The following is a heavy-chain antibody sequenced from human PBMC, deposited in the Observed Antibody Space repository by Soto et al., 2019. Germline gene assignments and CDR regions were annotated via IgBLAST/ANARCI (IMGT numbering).Heavy chain of an antibody. V-gene: IGHV1-69*13. CDR2: IIPIFGTA. CDR1: GGTFSSYA. J-gene: IGHJ6*02. D-gene: IGHD3-10*01. CDR3: ARGPLVRGVLYYYYGMDV. Sequence: SVQVTFKACGGTFSSYAISWLRQAPGQGLEWMGGIIPIFGTANYAQKLQGRVTITADESTSTAYMELSSLRSEDTAVYYCARGPLVRGVLYYYYGMDVWGQGTTVTVSS.